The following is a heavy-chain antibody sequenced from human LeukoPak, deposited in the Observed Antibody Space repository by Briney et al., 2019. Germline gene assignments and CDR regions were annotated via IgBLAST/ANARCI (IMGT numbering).Heavy chain of an antibody. D-gene: IGHD3-9*01. CDR2: INHSGST. V-gene: IGHV4-34*01. CDR1: GFTFSSYS. CDR3: ARRAGLRYFDWLLHGFDY. Sequence: GSLRLSCAASGFTFSSYSMNWVRQPPGKGLEWIGEINHSGSTNYNPSLKSRVTISVDTSKNQFSLKLSSVTAADTAVYYCARRAGLRYFDWLLHGFDYWGQGTLVTVSS. J-gene: IGHJ4*02.